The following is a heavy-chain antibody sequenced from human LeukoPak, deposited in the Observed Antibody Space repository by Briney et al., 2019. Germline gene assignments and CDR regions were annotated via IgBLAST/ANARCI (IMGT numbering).Heavy chain of an antibody. CDR1: GGSIKSNY. Sequence: SETLSLTCTVSGGSIKSNYWSWIRQPPGKGLEWIGYGYYSGTTYDNPSLKRRVTISVDTSKNQLSLNLTSVTAADTAVYFCARGPTLWLNFDHWGQGALITVSS. J-gene: IGHJ4*02. V-gene: IGHV4-59*12. CDR3: ARGPTLWLNFDH. CDR2: GYYSGTT. D-gene: IGHD3-10*01.